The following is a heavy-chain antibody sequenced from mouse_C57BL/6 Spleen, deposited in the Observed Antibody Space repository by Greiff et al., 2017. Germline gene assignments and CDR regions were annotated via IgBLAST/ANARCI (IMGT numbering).Heavy chain of an antibody. CDR1: GYTFTSYW. V-gene: IGHV1-69*01. CDR3: ALTTVDYFDY. D-gene: IGHD1-1*01. CDR2: IDPSDSYT. Sequence: VQLQQPGAELVMPGASVKLSCQASGYTFTSYWMHWVKQRPGQGLEWIGEIDPSDSYTNYNQKFKGKSTLTVDKSSSTAYMQLSSLTSEDSAVYYCALTTVDYFDYWGQGTTLTVSS. J-gene: IGHJ2*01.